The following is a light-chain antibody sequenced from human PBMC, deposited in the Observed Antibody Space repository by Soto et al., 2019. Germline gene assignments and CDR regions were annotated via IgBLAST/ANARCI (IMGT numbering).Light chain of an antibody. V-gene: IGKV3D-15*01. CDR1: QSISIN. CDR2: GAS. Sequence: EIVMTQSPAILSVFPGERATLSCRASQSISINLAWYQKRPGQPPRLLISGASVRGPDIPDRFSGSGSGTEFTLNINSLQSEDFAVYFCQQYHLWPPLTFGGGTKVEIK. CDR3: QQYHLWPPLT. J-gene: IGKJ4*01.